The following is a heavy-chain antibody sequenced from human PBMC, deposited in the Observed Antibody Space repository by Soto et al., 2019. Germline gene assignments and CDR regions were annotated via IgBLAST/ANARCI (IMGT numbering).Heavy chain of an antibody. CDR2: IYSGGNT. CDR1: GFIVSSHY. CDR3: ARHDWFDP. V-gene: IGHV3-66*04. Sequence: EVQLVESGGGLVQPGGSLRLSCVVSGFIVSSHYMSWVRQAPGKGLEWVSVIYSGGNTYYADSVKGRFTISRDNSKNTLYLQMNSLRAEDTAVYYCARHDWFDPWGQGIPVTVSS. J-gene: IGHJ5*02.